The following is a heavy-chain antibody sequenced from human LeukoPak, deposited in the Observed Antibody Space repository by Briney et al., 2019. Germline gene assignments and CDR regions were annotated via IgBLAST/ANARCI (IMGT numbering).Heavy chain of an antibody. Sequence: ASVKVSCKASGYTFTGYYMHWVRQAPGQGLEWMGWINPNSGGTNYAQKFQGRVTMTRDTSISTAYMELSRLRSDDTAVYYCARAAPRHDAFDIWGQGTMVTVSS. D-gene: IGHD6-6*01. J-gene: IGHJ3*02. CDR2: INPNSGGT. CDR1: GYTFTGYY. V-gene: IGHV1-2*02. CDR3: ARAAPRHDAFDI.